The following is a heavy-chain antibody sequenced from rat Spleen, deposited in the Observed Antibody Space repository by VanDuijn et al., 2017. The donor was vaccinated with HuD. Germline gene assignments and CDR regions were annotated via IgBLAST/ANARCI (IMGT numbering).Heavy chain of an antibody. D-gene: IGHD2-5*01. J-gene: IGHJ1*01. CDR2: INYDGRST. V-gene: IGHV5-29*01. CDR1: GFIFSDHY. Sequence: EVQLVESDGGLVQPGRSLKLSCAASGFIFSDHYVAWVRQAPTKGLEWVATINYDGRSTFYRDSVRARFTISRDDGKSTLYLEMDSLRSEDMATYYCVRQGYLRDWYFDFWGPGTMVTVSS. CDR3: VRQGYLRDWYFDF.